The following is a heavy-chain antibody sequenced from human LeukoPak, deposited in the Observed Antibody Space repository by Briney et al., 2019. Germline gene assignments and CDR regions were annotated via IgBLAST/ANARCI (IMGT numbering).Heavy chain of an antibody. J-gene: IGHJ4*02. D-gene: IGHD3-16*02. Sequence: ASVKVSCKVSGYTLTELSMHWVRQAPGKGLEWMGGFDPEDGETIYAQKFQGRVTMTEDTSTDTAYMGLSSLRSEDTAVYYCATHPNDYVWGSYRYKYYFDYWGQGTLVTVSS. V-gene: IGHV1-24*01. CDR2: FDPEDGET. CDR3: ATHPNDYVWGSYRYKYYFDY. CDR1: GYTLTELS.